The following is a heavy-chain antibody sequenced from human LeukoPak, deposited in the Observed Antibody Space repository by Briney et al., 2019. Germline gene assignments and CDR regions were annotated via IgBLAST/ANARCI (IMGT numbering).Heavy chain of an antibody. J-gene: IGHJ4*02. CDR2: ISGSGGST. Sequence: GGSLRLSCAASGFTFSSYAMSWVRQAPGKGLEWVSAISGSGGSTYYADSVKGRFTISRDNSKNTLYLQMNSLRAEDTAVYYCAKNPRITMVRGVILPPPDYWGQGTLVTVSS. V-gene: IGHV3-23*01. CDR1: GFTFSSYA. CDR3: AKNPRITMVRGVILPPPDY. D-gene: IGHD3-10*01.